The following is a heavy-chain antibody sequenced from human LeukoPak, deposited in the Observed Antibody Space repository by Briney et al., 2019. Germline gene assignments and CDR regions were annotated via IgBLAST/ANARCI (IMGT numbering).Heavy chain of an antibody. CDR1: GDSFSSNSAA. CDR2: TYYRSKWYN. V-gene: IGHV6-1*01. J-gene: IGHJ4*02. CDR3: ARERGSWYWGLYYFDY. Sequence: SQTLSLTCAISGDSFSSNSAAWNWIRQSPSRGLEWLGRTYYRSKWYNDYAVSVKSRITINPDTSKNQFSLQLNSVTPEDTAVYYCARERGSWYWGLYYFDYWGQGTLVTVSS. D-gene: IGHD6-13*01.